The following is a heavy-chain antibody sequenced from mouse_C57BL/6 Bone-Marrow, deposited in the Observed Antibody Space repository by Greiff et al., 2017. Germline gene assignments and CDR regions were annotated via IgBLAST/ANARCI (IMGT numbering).Heavy chain of an antibody. Sequence: EVQLVESGGGLVKPGGSLKLSCAASGFTFSDYGMHWVRQAPEKGLEWVAYISSGSSTIDYADTVKGRFTLSRDNAKNTLFLQMTSLKSEDTAMYYCARGIYGNYDAYGGQGTLVTVSA. CDR2: ISSGSSTI. V-gene: IGHV5-17*01. D-gene: IGHD2-1*01. J-gene: IGHJ3*01. CDR3: ARGIYGNYDAY. CDR1: GFTFSDYG.